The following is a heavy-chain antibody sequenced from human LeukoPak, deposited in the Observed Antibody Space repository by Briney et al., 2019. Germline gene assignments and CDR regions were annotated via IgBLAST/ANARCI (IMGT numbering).Heavy chain of an antibody. Sequence: GGSLRLSCAASRFTFNSYAMSWVRQAPGKGLEWVSVIGGSNGITFYVGSVKGRFTISRDNSKDTLYLQMNSLRAEDTAVYYCARNENSGWGYFDYWGQGTLITVSS. D-gene: IGHD5-12*01. CDR2: IGGSNGIT. V-gene: IGHV3-23*01. CDR3: ARNENSGWGYFDY. CDR1: RFTFNSYA. J-gene: IGHJ4*02.